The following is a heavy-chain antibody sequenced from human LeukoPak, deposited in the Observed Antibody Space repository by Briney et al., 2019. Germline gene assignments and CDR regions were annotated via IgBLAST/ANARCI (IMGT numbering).Heavy chain of an antibody. V-gene: IGHV3-48*01. CDR3: ARDLFPPASYCGGDCYSVVYGMDV. CDR2: ISSSSSTI. Sequence: GGSLRLSCAASGFTFSSYSMNWVRQAPGKGLEWVSYISSSSSTIYYADSVKGRFTISRDNAKNSLYLQMNGLRAEDTAVYYCARDLFPPASYCGGDCYSVVYGMDVWGQGTTVTVSS. D-gene: IGHD2-21*02. CDR1: GFTFSSYS. J-gene: IGHJ6*02.